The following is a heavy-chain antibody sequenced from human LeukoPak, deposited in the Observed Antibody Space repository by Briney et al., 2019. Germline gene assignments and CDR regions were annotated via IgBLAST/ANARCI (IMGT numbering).Heavy chain of an antibody. D-gene: IGHD2-2*01. V-gene: IGHV1-18*01. Sequence: ASVKVSCKASGYTFTGYGISWVRQAPGQGLEWMGWISAYNGNTNYAQKLQGRVTMTTDTSTSTAYMELRSLRSDDTAVYYCARHQDIVVVPAATQFDYWGQGTLVTVSS. CDR1: GYTFTGYG. CDR2: ISAYNGNT. CDR3: ARHQDIVVVPAATQFDY. J-gene: IGHJ4*02.